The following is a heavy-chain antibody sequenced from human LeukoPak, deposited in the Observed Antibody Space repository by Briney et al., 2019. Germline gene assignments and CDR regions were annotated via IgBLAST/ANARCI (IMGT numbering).Heavy chain of an antibody. Sequence: PGGSLRLSCSASGFTFSGYVMGWVRQAPGKWLEWVANIKQDGSEKYYVDSAKGRFTISRDNGKKSLYLQMNSLRVEDTAVYYCARGRGNSSSWYWDYWGQGTLVTVSS. CDR3: ARGRGNSSSWYWDY. J-gene: IGHJ4*02. V-gene: IGHV3-7*01. CDR1: GFTFSGYV. CDR2: IKQDGSEK. D-gene: IGHD6-13*01.